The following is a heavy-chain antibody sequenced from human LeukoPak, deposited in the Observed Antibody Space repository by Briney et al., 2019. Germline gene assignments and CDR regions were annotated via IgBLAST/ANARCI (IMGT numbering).Heavy chain of an antibody. Sequence: GGSRRLSCPAPGLTFGDYVMSWVRQAPGKGLEWVGFIRSKPYGGTTKNAASVKGRFTISRDDSRSIAYLQMNSLKTEDTAVYYCTRRYNYDSSGYYYVRDAFDIWGQGTMVTVSS. CDR2: IRSKPYGGTT. J-gene: IGHJ3*02. CDR3: TRRYNYDSSGYYYVRDAFDI. V-gene: IGHV3-49*04. CDR1: GLTFGDYV. D-gene: IGHD3-22*01.